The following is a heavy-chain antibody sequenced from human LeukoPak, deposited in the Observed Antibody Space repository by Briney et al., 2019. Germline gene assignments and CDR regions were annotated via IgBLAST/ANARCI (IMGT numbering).Heavy chain of an antibody. CDR2: IIPIFGTA. Sequence: SVKVSCKASGGTFSSYAISWVRQAPGQGLEWMGGIIPIFGTANYAQKFQGRVTITADESTSTAYMELSSLRSEDTAVDYCARRYCSCGSCYSDYYYYYGMDVWGQGTTVTVSS. D-gene: IGHD2-15*01. V-gene: IGHV1-69*13. J-gene: IGHJ6*02. CDR3: ARRYCSCGSCYSDYYYYYGMDV. CDR1: GGTFSSYA.